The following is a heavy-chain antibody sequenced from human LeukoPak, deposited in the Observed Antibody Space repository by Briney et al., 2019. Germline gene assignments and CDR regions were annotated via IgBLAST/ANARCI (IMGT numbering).Heavy chain of an antibody. J-gene: IGHJ4*02. CDR1: GFTFSDYG. CDR2: ISDSGGNT. D-gene: IGHD6-6*01. Sequence: GGSLRLSCAASGFTFSDYGMSWVRQAPGKGLEWVSAISDSGGNTYYADSVKGRFTFSRDNSKNTLYLRMNSLRVEDTAVYYCARRRPYPRGYFDYWGQGTLVTVSS. CDR3: ARRRPYPRGYFDY. V-gene: IGHV3-23*01.